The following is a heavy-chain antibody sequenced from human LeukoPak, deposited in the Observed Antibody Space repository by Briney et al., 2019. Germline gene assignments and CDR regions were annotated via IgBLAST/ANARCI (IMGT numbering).Heavy chain of an antibody. V-gene: IGHV3-30*02. D-gene: IGHD3-10*01. J-gene: IGHJ4*02. Sequence: GGSLRLSCAASGFTFSSYGMHWVRRAPGKGLEWAAFIRYDGSNKYYVDSVKGRFTISRDNSKNTLYLQMNSLRAEDTAVYYCAKEAPRFSAATPGYFDYWGQGTLVTVSS. CDR1: GFTFSSYG. CDR2: IRYDGSNK. CDR3: AKEAPRFSAATPGYFDY.